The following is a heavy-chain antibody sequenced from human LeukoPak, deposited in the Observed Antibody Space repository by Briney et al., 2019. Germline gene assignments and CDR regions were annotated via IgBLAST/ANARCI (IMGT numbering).Heavy chain of an antibody. CDR2: ISSSSSTI. CDR1: GFTFSSYS. Sequence: PGGSLRLSCAASGFTFSSYSMNWVRQAPGKGLEWVSYISSSSSTIYYADSVKGRFTISRDNAKNSLYLQMSSLRAEDTAVYYCARVEPATMRAFDYWGQGTLVTVSS. J-gene: IGHJ4*02. V-gene: IGHV3-48*01. D-gene: IGHD2-2*01. CDR3: ARVEPATMRAFDY.